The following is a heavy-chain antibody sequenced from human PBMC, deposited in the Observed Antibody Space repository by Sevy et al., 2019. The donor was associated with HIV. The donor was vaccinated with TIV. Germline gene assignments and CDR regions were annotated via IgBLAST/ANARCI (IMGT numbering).Heavy chain of an antibody. V-gene: IGHV3-33*01. CDR2: IGYDGNNK. D-gene: IGHD4-17*01. Sequence: GESLKISCAASGLTPSTYGIHWVRQAPGKGLEWVAVIGYDGNNKFYADSVKGRFTISRDDSKNTVFLQMDSLRAEDTAVYYCARDPRIYGDYLLAYSDYWGQGTLVTVSS. CDR1: GLTPSTYG. CDR3: ARDPRIYGDYLLAYSDY. J-gene: IGHJ4*02.